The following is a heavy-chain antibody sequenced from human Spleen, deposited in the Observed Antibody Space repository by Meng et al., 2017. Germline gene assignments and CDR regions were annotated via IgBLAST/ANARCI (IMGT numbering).Heavy chain of an antibody. CDR2: IYHSGST. CDR1: GGSFSNYY. CDR3: ARVNWYYGSGSYYKPSPDDAFDI. J-gene: IGHJ3*02. D-gene: IGHD3-10*01. V-gene: IGHV4-38-2*01. Sequence: SETLSLTCAVYGGSFSNYYWGWIRQPPGKGLEWIGSIYHSGSTYYNPSLKSRVTISVDTSKNQFSLKLSSVTAADTAVYYCARVNWYYGSGSYYKPSPDDAFDIWGQGTMVTVSS.